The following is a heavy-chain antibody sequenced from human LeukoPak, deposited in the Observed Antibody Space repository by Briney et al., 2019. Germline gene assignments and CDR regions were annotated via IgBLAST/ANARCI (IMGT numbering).Heavy chain of an antibody. CDR1: GFTFPTYG. V-gene: IGHV3-33*03. D-gene: IGHD6-13*01. Sequence: GSLRLSCLASGFTFPTYGMHWVRQAPGKGLEWVALIYFDGSKKYYADSVKGRFTISRDNSNNTLYLEMNRLRVGDTAIYYCAKTTIAAVGAHFDHWGQGDLVTVSS. CDR3: AKTTIAAVGAHFDH. J-gene: IGHJ4*02. CDR2: IYFDGSKK.